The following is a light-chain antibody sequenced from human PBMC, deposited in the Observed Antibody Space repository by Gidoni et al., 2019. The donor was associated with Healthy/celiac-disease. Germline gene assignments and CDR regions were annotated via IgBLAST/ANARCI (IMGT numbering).Light chain of an antibody. CDR3: QQYNNWPPGT. CDR2: GAS. V-gene: IGKV3-15*01. Sequence: EIVMTQSPATLSVSPGERATLSCRASQSVSSNLAWYQQKPGQAPRLLIYGASTRATGIPARVSGSGSGTEFTLNISSLQSEDFAVYYCQQYNNWPPGTFXXXTEVEIK. J-gene: IGKJ1*01. CDR1: QSVSSN.